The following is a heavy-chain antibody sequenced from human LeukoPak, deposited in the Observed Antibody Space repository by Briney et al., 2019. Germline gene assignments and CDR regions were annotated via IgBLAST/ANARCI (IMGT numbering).Heavy chain of an antibody. D-gene: IGHD2-2*01. Sequence: KTGGSLRLSCAASGFTFSSYTMNWVRQAPGKGLEWVSSIGSGSSYIYYADSVKGRFTISRDNAKNSMYLQMNSLRAEDTAMYYCVREIYCSSSSCSDYWGQGTLVTVSS. CDR3: VREIYCSSSSCSDY. CDR2: IGSGSSYI. J-gene: IGHJ4*02. V-gene: IGHV3-21*06. CDR1: GFTFSSYT.